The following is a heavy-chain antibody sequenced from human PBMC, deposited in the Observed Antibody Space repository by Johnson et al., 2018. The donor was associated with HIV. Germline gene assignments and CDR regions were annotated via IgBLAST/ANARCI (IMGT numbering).Heavy chain of an antibody. Sequence: VQLVESGGGVVQPGRSLRLSCAASGFTFSSYGMNWVHQAPGKGLEWVSGINWNGDSTGYADSVKGRFTISRDNAKNTLYLQMNSLWAEDTDVYYCAKVLGYSSSSRDAFDIWGQGTMVTVSS. CDR3: AKVLGYSSSSRDAFDI. D-gene: IGHD6-6*01. CDR1: GFTFSSYG. J-gene: IGHJ3*02. V-gene: IGHV3-20*04. CDR2: INWNGDST.